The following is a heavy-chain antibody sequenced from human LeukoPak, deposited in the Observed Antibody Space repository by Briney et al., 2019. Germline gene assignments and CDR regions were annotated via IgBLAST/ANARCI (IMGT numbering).Heavy chain of an antibody. CDR3: ARDVASGYSYGLRWFDP. D-gene: IGHD5-18*01. CDR1: GGSISSYY. Sequence: SETLSLTCTVSGGSISSYYWSWIRQPPGKGLEWIGYIYYSGSTNYNPSLKSRVTISVDTSKNQFSLKLTSATAADTAVYYCARDVASGYSYGLRWFDPWGQGTLVTVSS. V-gene: IGHV4-59*01. J-gene: IGHJ5*02. CDR2: IYYSGST.